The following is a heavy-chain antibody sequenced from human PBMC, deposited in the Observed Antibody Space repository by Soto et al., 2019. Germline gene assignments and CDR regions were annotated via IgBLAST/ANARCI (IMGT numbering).Heavy chain of an antibody. Sequence: GVSVKGSCTVSGYVFPSYYIHWVRQAPGQGLEWMGWINPDDGSRMFAQSFQGRVTMTRDTSTSTVYMEVSSRRSEDTAVYYCSRVDPGETSPFDHWG. D-gene: IGHD3-10*01. CDR1: GYVFPSYY. J-gene: IGHJ4*01. CDR3: SRVDPGETSPFDH. V-gene: IGHV1-46*03. CDR2: INPDDGSR.